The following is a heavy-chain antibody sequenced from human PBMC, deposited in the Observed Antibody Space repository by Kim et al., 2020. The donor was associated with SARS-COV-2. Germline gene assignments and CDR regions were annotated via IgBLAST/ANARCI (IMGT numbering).Heavy chain of an antibody. Sequence: GGSLRLSCAASGFTFSSYGMHWVRQAPGKGLEWVAVIWYDGSNKYYADSVKGRFTISRDNSKNTLYLQMSSLRAEDTAVYYCAGDRLSRLMITFGGVIDYGMDVWGQGTTVTVSS. V-gene: IGHV3-33*01. D-gene: IGHD3-16*02. J-gene: IGHJ6*02. CDR1: GFTFSSYG. CDR2: IWYDGSNK. CDR3: AGDRLSRLMITFGGVIDYGMDV.